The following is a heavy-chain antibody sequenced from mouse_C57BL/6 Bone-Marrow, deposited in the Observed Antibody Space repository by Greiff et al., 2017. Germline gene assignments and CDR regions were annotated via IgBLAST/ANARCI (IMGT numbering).Heavy chain of an antibody. V-gene: IGHV1-62-2*01. J-gene: IGHJ4*01. D-gene: IGHD2-5*01. CDR2: FYPGSGSI. CDR3: ARHEGAYYSNYVAMDY. CDR1: GYTFTEYT. Sequence: VQLQESGAELVKPGASVKLSCKASGYTFTEYTIHWVKQRSGQGLEWIGWFYPGSGSIKYNEKFKDKATLTADKSSSTVYMEISRLASEDSAVYFCARHEGAYYSNYVAMDYWGQGTSVTVSS.